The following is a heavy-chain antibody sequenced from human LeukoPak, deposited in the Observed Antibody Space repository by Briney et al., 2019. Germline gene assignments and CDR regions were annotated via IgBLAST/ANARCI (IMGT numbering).Heavy chain of an antibody. J-gene: IGHJ4*02. CDR2: IIPIFGTA. CDR3: ASDDVGCCSGGSCYSLDY. CDR1: GGTFSSYA. Sequence: SVKVSCKASGGTFSSYAISWVRQAPGQGLEWMGGIIPIFGTANYAQKFQGRVTITTDESTSTAYMELSSLRSEDTAVYYCASDDVGCCSGGSCYSLDYWGQGTLVTVSS. V-gene: IGHV1-69*05. D-gene: IGHD2-15*01.